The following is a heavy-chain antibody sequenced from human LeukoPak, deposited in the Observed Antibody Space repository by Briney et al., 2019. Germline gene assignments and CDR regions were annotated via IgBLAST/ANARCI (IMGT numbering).Heavy chain of an antibody. CDR3: ARGVRGSYPFDY. CDR1: GYTFTGDY. D-gene: IGHD3-16*01. V-gene: IGHV1-8*03. CDR2: MNPNSGNT. J-gene: IGHJ4*02. Sequence: GASVKVSCKASGYTFTGDYIHWVRQAPGQGLEWMGWMNPNSGNTGYAQKFQGRVTITRNTSISTAYMELSSLRSEDTAVYYCARGVRGSYPFDYWGQGTLVTVSS.